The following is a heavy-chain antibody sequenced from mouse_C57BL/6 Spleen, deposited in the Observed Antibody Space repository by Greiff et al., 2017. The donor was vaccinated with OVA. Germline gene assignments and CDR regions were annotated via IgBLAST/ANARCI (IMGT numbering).Heavy chain of an antibody. CDR1: GFTFSDYY. V-gene: IGHV5-16*01. Sequence: EVKLMESEGGLVQPGSSMKLSCTASGFTFSDYYMAWVRQVPEKGLEWVANINYDGSSTYYLDSLKSRFIISRDNAKNILYLQMSSLKSEDTATYYCARDKLDYFDYWGQGTTLTVSS. D-gene: IGHD4-1*01. CDR2: INYDGSST. CDR3: ARDKLDYFDY. J-gene: IGHJ2*01.